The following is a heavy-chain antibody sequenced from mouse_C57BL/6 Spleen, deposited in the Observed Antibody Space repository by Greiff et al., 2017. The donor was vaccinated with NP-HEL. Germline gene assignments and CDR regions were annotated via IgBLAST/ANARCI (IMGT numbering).Heavy chain of an antibody. D-gene: IGHD2-14*01. J-gene: IGHJ2*01. CDR3: ARSRYYRYYFDY. CDR1: GYTFTDYY. Sequence: EVQLQQSGPELVKPGASVKISCKASGYTFTDYYMNWVKQSHGKSLEWIGDINPNNGGTSYNQKFKGKATLTVDKSSSTAYMELRSLTSEDSAVYYCARSRYYRYYFDYWGQGTTLTVSS. V-gene: IGHV1-26*01. CDR2: INPNNGGT.